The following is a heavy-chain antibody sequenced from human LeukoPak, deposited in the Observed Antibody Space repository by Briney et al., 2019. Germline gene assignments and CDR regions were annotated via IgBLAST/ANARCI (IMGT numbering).Heavy chain of an antibody. CDR2: IYYSENS. Sequence: SETLSLTCTVSGGSISSSTYYWGWIRQPPGKGLEWIGTIYYSENSSYNPSLKSRVTISVDTSKNQFSLRLSSVTAADTAVYYSARVSVTYYFDNWSQGTLVTVSS. CDR3: ARVSVTYYFDN. V-gene: IGHV4-39*07. J-gene: IGHJ4*02. D-gene: IGHD3-10*01. CDR1: GGSISSSTYY.